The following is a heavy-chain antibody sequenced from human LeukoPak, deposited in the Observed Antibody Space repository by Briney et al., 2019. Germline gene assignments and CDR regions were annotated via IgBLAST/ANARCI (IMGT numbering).Heavy chain of an antibody. Sequence: ASVNVSCKASGYTFTRYYMHWVRQAPGQGLEWMGWINPNRGCTNYAQQFQGRVTMTRDTSISIAYKELSRQRYDDKAVYCRARVVGKEYNWNAGTFDYWGQGTLVTVSS. J-gene: IGHJ4*02. V-gene: IGHV1-2*02. CDR3: ARVVGKEYNWNAGTFDY. D-gene: IGHD1-1*01. CDR2: INPNRGCT. CDR1: GYTFTRYY.